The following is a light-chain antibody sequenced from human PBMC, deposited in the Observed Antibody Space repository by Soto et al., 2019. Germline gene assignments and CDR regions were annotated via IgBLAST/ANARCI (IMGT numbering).Light chain of an antibody. V-gene: IGLV2-8*01. J-gene: IGLJ2*01. CDR2: DVT. Sequence: QSALTQPPSASGSPGQSFTSSCTGTSSDVGRYNYVSWYQQHPGKAPKLVIYDVTVRPSGVPDRFSASKSGNTASLTVSGLQAEDEADYYCASYAGNSAMVFGGGTKLTVL. CDR3: ASYAGNSAMV. CDR1: SSDVGRYNY.